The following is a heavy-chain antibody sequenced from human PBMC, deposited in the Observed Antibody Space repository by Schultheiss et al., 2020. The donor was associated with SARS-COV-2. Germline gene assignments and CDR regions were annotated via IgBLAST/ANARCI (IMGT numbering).Heavy chain of an antibody. J-gene: IGHJ6*02. CDR2: ISAYNGNT. CDR1: GYTFTSYA. V-gene: IGHV1-3*01. Sequence: ASVKVSCKASGYTFTSYAMHWVRQAPGQRLEWMGWISAYNGNTNYAQKLQGRVTMTRDTSISTAYMELSRLRSDDTAVYYCARDRQWLATYYYYGMDVWGQGTTVTVSS. D-gene: IGHD6-19*01. CDR3: ARDRQWLATYYYYGMDV.